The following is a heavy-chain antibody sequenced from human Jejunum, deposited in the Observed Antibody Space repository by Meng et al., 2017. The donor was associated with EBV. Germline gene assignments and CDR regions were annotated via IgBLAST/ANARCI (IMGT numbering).Heavy chain of an antibody. CDR1: VGNFKKFI. Sequence: QVQLVQSGAELKKPGSSVQLSCKASVGNFKKFIIYWVRQAPGQGLGWMGGTNPIFDTTSYAQKFQGRVTITADEATNTYYMDLSSLRSDDTAVYYCARRGSGWVEYWGQGTLVTVSS. V-gene: IGHV1-69*12. D-gene: IGHD6-19*01. CDR2: TNPIFDTT. CDR3: ARRGSGWVEY. J-gene: IGHJ4*02.